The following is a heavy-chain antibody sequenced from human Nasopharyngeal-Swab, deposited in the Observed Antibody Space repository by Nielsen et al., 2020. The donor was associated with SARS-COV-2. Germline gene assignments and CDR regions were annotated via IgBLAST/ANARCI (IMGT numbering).Heavy chain of an antibody. CDR1: GGSISSSSYY. CDR3: ARHRNYYDSSGYRWPYWYFDL. J-gene: IGHJ2*01. V-gene: IGHV4-39*01. D-gene: IGHD3-22*01. CDR2: IYYSGST. Sequence: SETLSLTCTVSGGSISSSSYYWGWIRQPPGKGLEWIGSIYYSGSTYYNPSLKSRVTISVATSKNQFSLKLSSVTAADTAVYYCARHRNYYDSSGYRWPYWYFDLWGRGTLVTVSS.